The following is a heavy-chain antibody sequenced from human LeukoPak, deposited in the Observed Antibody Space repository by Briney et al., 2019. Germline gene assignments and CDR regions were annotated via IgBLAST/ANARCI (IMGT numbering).Heavy chain of an antibody. J-gene: IGHJ4*02. CDR2: IWYDGSNK. Sequence: GGSLRLSCAASGFTFSSYGMHWVRQAPGKGLEWVAVIWYDGSNKYYADSVKGRFTISRDNSKNTLYLQMNSLRAEDTAVYYCARGPPLDMSFDFWGQGTLVTVSS. V-gene: IGHV3-33*01. D-gene: IGHD5/OR15-5a*01. CDR1: GFTFSSYG. CDR3: ARGPPLDMSFDF.